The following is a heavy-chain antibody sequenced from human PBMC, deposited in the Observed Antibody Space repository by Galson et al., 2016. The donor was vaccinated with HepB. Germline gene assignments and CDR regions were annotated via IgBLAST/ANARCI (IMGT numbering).Heavy chain of an antibody. J-gene: IGHJ1*01. D-gene: IGHD2-21*02. Sequence: SVKVSCKASGYSFSTYGISWVRQTPGQGLEWMGWISTNSGNTKYSQILQDRVTLTRDTSTRTAYMELRSLRSDDTAIYYCARDRDWSLGFWGQGTLVTVSS. CDR3: ARDRDWSLGF. V-gene: IGHV1-18*04. CDR1: GYSFSTYG. CDR2: ISTNSGNT.